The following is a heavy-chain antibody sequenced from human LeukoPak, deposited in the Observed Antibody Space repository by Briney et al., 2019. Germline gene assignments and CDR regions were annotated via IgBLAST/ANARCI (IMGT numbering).Heavy chain of an antibody. J-gene: IGHJ6*03. Sequence: PGGSLGLSCAASGFTFSSYGMHWVRQAPGKGLEWVAVIWYDGSNKYYADSVKGRFTISRDNSKNTLYLQMNSLRAEDTAVYYCARGVTGTTFYYYYYMDVWGKGTTVTVSS. D-gene: IGHD1-7*01. CDR1: GFTFSSYG. CDR3: ARGVTGTTFYYYYYMDV. CDR2: IWYDGSNK. V-gene: IGHV3-33*01.